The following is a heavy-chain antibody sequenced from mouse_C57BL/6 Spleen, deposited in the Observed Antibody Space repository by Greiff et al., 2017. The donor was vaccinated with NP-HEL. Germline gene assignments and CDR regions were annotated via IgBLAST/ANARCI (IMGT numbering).Heavy chain of an antibody. D-gene: IGHD1-1*01. CDR2: TNPTNGRT. V-gene: IGHV1S81*02. Sequence: QVQLQQPGAELVKAGASVKMSCKASGYTFTSYWMHWVKQRLGQGLEWFAETNPTNGRTYYNEKFKSKAKLTVDKSSSTAYMLLSGPTFEDSAVYYCARIKKIVATYFGYWGQGTTHTVSS. CDR3: ARIKKIVATYFGY. J-gene: IGHJ2*01. CDR1: GYTFTSYW.